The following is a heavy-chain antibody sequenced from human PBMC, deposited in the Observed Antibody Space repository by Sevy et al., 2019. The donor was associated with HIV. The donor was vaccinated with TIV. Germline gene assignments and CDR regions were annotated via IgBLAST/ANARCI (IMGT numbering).Heavy chain of an antibody. CDR1: GGSISSSSYY. D-gene: IGHD5-18*01. V-gene: IGHV4-39*01. CDR3: ARRGYSYGYIDAFDI. J-gene: IGHJ3*02. Sequence: SETLSLTCTVSGGSISSSSYYWGWIRQSPGKGLEWIGSIYYSGSTYYNPSLKSRVTISVDTSKNQFSLKLSSVTAADTAVYYCARRGYSYGYIDAFDIWGQGTMVTVSS. CDR2: IYYSGST.